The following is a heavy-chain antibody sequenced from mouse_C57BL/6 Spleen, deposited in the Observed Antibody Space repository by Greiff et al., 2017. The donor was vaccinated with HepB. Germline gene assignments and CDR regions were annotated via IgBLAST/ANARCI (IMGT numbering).Heavy chain of an antibody. CDR2: ISDGGSYT. V-gene: IGHV5-4*01. Sequence: EVKLMESGGGLVKPGGSLKLSCAASGFTFNSYAMSWVRQTPEKRLEWVATISDGGSYTYYPDNVKGRFTISRDNAKNNLYLQMSHLKSEDTAMYYCARDEDYDYDKVAYWGQGTLVTVSA. CDR1: GFTFNSYA. CDR3: ARDEDYDYDKVAY. D-gene: IGHD2-4*01. J-gene: IGHJ3*01.